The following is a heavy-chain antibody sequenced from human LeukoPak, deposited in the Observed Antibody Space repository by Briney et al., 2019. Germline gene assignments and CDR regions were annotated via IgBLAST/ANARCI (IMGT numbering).Heavy chain of an antibody. CDR2: IKQDGSEK. J-gene: IGHJ4*02. D-gene: IGHD3-9*01. V-gene: IGHV3-7*01. CDR1: GFTFSSYW. CDR3: ARSWFPYYFDY. Sequence: GGSLRLSCAASGFTFSSYWMSWVRQAPGKGLEWVANIKQDGSEKYYVDSVKGRFTISRDNAKTSLYLQMNSVRAEDTAVYYCARSWFPYYFDYWGQGTLVTVSS.